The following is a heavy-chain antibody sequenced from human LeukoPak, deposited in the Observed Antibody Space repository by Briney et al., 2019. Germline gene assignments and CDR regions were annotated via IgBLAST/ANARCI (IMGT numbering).Heavy chain of an antibody. J-gene: IGHJ2*01. V-gene: IGHV4-31*03. Sequence: PSETLSLTCTVSGGSISSGGYYWSWIRQHPGKGLEWIGYIYYSGSTYYNPSLKSRVTLSVDTSKNQFSLKVRSVTAADTAVYYCARDRRGDSSSWNWYFDLWGRGTLVTVSS. CDR1: GGSISSGGYY. CDR3: ARDRRGDSSSWNWYFDL. D-gene: IGHD6-13*01. CDR2: IYYSGST.